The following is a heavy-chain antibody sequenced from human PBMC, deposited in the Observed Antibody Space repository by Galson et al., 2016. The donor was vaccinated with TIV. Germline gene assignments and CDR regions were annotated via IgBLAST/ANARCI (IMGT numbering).Heavy chain of an antibody. CDR2: IFPGDSDS. CDR1: GYTFSMYW. CDR3: AVVPGFVEWIIPYSNFYRYSRDV. D-gene: IGHD2-15*01. J-gene: IGHJ6*03. V-gene: IGHV5-51*01. Sequence: QSGAEVKKPGESLKISCKGSGYTFSMYWVAWVRQMPGKGLEWMGIIFPGDSDSRYSPSFEGQVTISADKSISTAYLQWNSLKASDTAMYYCAVVPGFVEWIIPYSNFYRYSRDVWGQGTTVTVSS.